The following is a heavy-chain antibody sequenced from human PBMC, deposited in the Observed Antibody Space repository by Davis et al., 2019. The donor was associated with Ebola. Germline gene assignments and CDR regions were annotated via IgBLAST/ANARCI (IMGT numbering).Heavy chain of an antibody. J-gene: IGHJ6*02. CDR2: INHSGST. D-gene: IGHD3-22*01. Sequence: SETLSLTCAVYGGSFSGYYWSWIRQPPGKGLEWIGEINHSGSTNYNPSLKSRVTISVDTSKNQFSLKLSSVTAADTAVYYCARDRWVVVITTSYYYYGMDVWGQGTTVTVSS. V-gene: IGHV4-34*01. CDR1: GGSFSGYY. CDR3: ARDRWVVVITTSYYYYGMDV.